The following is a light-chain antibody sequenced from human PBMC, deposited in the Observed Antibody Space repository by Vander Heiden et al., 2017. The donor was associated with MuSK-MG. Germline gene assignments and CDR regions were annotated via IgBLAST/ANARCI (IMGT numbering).Light chain of an antibody. CDR2: DVS. J-gene: IGLJ3*02. CDR3: SSYTSSSTLV. CDR1: SSDVGGYNY. Sequence: QSALTQPASVSGSPGQSITISCTGTSSDVGGYNYVSWYQQHPGKAPKLMIYDVSKRPSVVSNRFSGSKSGTTASLTISGLQAEDEADYYCSSYTSSSTLVFGGGTKLTVL. V-gene: IGLV2-14*01.